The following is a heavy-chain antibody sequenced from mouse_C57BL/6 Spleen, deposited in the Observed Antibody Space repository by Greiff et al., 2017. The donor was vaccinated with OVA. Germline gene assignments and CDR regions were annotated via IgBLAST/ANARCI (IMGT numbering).Heavy chain of an antibody. V-gene: IGHV3-6*01. CDR1: GYSITSGYY. CDR3: ARDPGSRYFDY. Sequence: VQLQQSGPGLVKPSQSLSLTCSVTGYSITSGYYWNWIRQFPGNKLEWMGYISYDGSNNYNPSLKNRISITRDTSKNQFFLKLNSVTTEDTATYYCARDPGSRYFDYWGQGTTLTVSS. D-gene: IGHD1-1*01. CDR2: ISYDGSN. J-gene: IGHJ2*01.